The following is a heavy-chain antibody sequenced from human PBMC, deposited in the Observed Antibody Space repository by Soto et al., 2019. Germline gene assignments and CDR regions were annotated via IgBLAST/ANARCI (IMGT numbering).Heavy chain of an antibody. Sequence: PGGSLRLSCSASGFTFSSYAMHWVRQAPGKGLEYVSAISSNGGSTYYADSVKGRFTISRDNSKNTLYLQMSSLRAEDTAVYYCVKDPKLLWFGELGKYFYYWGQRTLVTVSS. CDR1: GFTFSSYA. D-gene: IGHD3-10*01. V-gene: IGHV3-64D*06. J-gene: IGHJ4*02. CDR2: ISSNGGST. CDR3: VKDPKLLWFGELGKYFYY.